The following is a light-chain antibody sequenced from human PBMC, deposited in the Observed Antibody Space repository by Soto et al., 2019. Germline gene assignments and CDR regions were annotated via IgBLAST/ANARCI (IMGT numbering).Light chain of an antibody. CDR2: VNSGGSH. CDR1: SGHSNYA. Sequence: QSVLTQSPSPSASLGASVKLTCTLSSGHSNYAIAWHQQQPEKGPRYLMKVNSGGSHIKGDGIPDRFSGSSSGAERYLFISSLQSEDEADYYCQTWGTGSAFVVFGGGTQLTVL. J-gene: IGLJ7*01. CDR3: QTWGTGSAFVV. V-gene: IGLV4-69*01.